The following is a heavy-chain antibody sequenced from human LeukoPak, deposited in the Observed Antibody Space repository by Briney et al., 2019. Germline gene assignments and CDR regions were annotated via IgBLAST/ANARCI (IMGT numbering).Heavy chain of an antibody. V-gene: IGHV3-21*06. J-gene: IGHJ6*02. CDR1: GCTFSSYA. Sequence: GGSLRLSCAASGCTFSSYAMSWVRQAPGKGLEWVSFISSTGDNIYYADSVKGRFTISRDNAKNSLYLQMNSLREEDTAVYYCGGEFSSSPASMDVWGQGASVTVSS. CDR2: ISSTGDNI. CDR3: GGEFSSSPASMDV. D-gene: IGHD6-13*01.